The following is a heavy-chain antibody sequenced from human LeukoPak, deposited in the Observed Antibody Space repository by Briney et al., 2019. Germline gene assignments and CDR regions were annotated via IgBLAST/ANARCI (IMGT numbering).Heavy chain of an antibody. Sequence: SETLSLTCTVSGGSISSSSYYWGWIRQPPGKGLEWIGRIYTSGSTNYNPSLKSRVTISVDTSKNQFSLKLSSVTAADTAVYYCAREGNAAREFDYWGQGTLVTVSS. D-gene: IGHD6-6*01. V-gene: IGHV4-39*07. J-gene: IGHJ4*02. CDR1: GGSISSSSYY. CDR3: AREGNAAREFDY. CDR2: IYTSGST.